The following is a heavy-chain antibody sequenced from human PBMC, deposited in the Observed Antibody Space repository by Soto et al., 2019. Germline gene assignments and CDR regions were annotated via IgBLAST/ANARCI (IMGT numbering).Heavy chain of an antibody. V-gene: IGHV3-33*01. D-gene: IGHD3-10*01. CDR1: GFTFSSYG. Sequence: QVQLVESGGGVVQPGRSLRLSCAASGFTFSSYGMHWVRQAPGKGLEWVAVIWYDGSNKYYADSVKGRFTISRDNSKNTLYLQMNSLRAEDTAVYYCARGFRGRGGYYYYYMDVWGKGTTVTVSS. CDR3: ARGFRGRGGYYYYYMDV. CDR2: IWYDGSNK. J-gene: IGHJ6*03.